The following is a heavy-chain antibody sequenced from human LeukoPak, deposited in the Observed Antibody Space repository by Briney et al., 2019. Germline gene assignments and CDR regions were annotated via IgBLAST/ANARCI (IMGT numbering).Heavy chain of an antibody. Sequence: GGSLRLSCAASGFTFSSYAMHWVRQAPGKGLEWVAVISYDGSNKYYADSVKGRFTISRDNSKNTLYLQMNSLRAEDTAVYYCVKTGAGRYFDWLLYQSESTNWFDPWGQGTLVTVSS. CDR2: ISYDGSNK. J-gene: IGHJ5*02. D-gene: IGHD3-9*01. CDR3: VKTGAGRYFDWLLYQSESTNWFDP. V-gene: IGHV3-30-3*02. CDR1: GFTFSSYA.